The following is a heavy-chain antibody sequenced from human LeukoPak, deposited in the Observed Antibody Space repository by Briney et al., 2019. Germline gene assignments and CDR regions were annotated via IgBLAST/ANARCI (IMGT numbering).Heavy chain of an antibody. D-gene: IGHD6-19*01. J-gene: IGHJ4*02. CDR1: GGSISSGSYF. V-gene: IGHV4-61*02. CDR2: IYTSRST. Sequence: PSQTLSLTCTVSGGSISSGSYFGSWIRQPAGKGLEWIERIYTSRSTNYNPTSNSRVTISVDTSKNQISLTLSSVTAADTAVDYCARDLVAVAGTEYYFDYWGQGTLVTVSS. CDR3: ARDLVAVAGTEYYFDY.